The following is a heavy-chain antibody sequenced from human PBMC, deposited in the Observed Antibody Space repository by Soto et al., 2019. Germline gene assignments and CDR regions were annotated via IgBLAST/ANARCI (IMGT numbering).Heavy chain of an antibody. Sequence: QVQLVESGGGVVQPGRSLRLSCAASGFTFSSYAMHWVRQAPGKGLEWVAVISYDGSNKYYADSVKGRFTISRDNSKNTLYDQMNSLRAEDTAVYYCATGLGGCDGEYNYFDYWRQGNLVTVSS. CDR3: ATGLGGCDGEYNYFDY. D-gene: IGHD4-17*01. CDR1: GFTFSSYA. CDR2: ISYDGSNK. V-gene: IGHV3-30*14. J-gene: IGHJ4*02.